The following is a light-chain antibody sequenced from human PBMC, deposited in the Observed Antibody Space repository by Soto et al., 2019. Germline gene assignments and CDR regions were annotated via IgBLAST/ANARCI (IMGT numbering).Light chain of an antibody. Sequence: IVLTQSPGALSLSPGDRATLSCRASQGIXSSYSAWYQQKPGQAPRLPXYGASNRATGSPDRLSGSGSGTDFTLTINRVEPEDFAVYFCQQYAGATRTFGQGTKVDI. V-gene: IGKV3-20*01. J-gene: IGKJ1*01. CDR2: GAS. CDR3: QQYAGATRT. CDR1: QGIXSSY.